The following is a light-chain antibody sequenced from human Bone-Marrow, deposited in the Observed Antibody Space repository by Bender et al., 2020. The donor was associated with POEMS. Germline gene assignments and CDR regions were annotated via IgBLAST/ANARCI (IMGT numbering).Light chain of an antibody. CDR2: DDR. V-gene: IGLV3-21*02. CDR3: QVWDTATSIAV. Sequence: SYELTQPPSVSVSPGQTARITCSGDALPKKYACWYQQKPGQAPVLVVYDDRGRPSEISPRFSGSNSGDTASLTISRVEAGDEADYYCQVWDTATSIAVFGGGTKLTVL. J-gene: IGLJ3*02. CDR1: ALPKKY.